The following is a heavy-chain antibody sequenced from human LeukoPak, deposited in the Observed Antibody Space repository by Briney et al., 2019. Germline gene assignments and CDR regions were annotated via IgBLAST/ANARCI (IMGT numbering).Heavy chain of an antibody. Sequence: PSETLSLTCTVSGGSISSSSYYWGWIRQPPGKGLEWIGSIYYSGSTNYNPSLKSRVTISVDTSKNQFSLKLSSVTAADTAVYYCARSPYYYDSSGYKRSTYYYYYMDVWGKGTTVTISS. CDR2: IYYSGST. CDR1: GGSISSSSYY. J-gene: IGHJ6*03. CDR3: ARSPYYYDSSGYKRSTYYYYYMDV. D-gene: IGHD3-22*01. V-gene: IGHV4-39*07.